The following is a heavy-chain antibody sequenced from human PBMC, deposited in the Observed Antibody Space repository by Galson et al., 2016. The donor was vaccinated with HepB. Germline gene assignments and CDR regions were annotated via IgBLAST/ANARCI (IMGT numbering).Heavy chain of an antibody. V-gene: IGHV3-30*03. D-gene: IGHD2-2*01. CDR1: GFTFRTYI. CDR2: MSHDAQLK. CDR3: ARDERNCSSTTCNAPANYYFAS. Sequence: SLRLSCADSGFTFRTYIMHWVRSPPGKGLGLATVMSHDAQLKSYTNSEQGRFTLSRDNSMSTLYLQMHSLRGEDTAVYYRARDERNCSSTTCNAPANYYFASWGQGTLVTVSS. J-gene: IGHJ4*02.